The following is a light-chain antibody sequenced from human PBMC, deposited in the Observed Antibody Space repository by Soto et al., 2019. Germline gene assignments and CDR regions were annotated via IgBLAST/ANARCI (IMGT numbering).Light chain of an antibody. CDR2: EVS. Sequence: QSVLTQPASVSGSPGQSITISCAGTSSDVGGFNYVSWYQHHPGKAPKLIIYEVSNRPSGISDRFSGSKSGNTASLTISGLQAEDEADYHCASYTSTNSLVFGAGTKVIV. CDR1: SSDVGGFNY. V-gene: IGLV2-14*01. J-gene: IGLJ1*01. CDR3: ASYTSTNSLV.